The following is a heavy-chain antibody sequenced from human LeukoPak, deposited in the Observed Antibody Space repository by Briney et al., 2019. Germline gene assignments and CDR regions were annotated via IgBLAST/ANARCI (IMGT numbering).Heavy chain of an antibody. D-gene: IGHD3-10*01. Sequence: GRSLRLSCAASGYTFSSYGMHRVRQAPGKGLEWVAVIWYDGSNKYYADSVKGRFTISRDNSKNTLYLQMNSLRAEDTAVYYCARDAAFPQYYYGSGSYYPDYWGQGTLVTVSS. CDR3: ARDAAFPQYYYGSGSYYPDY. V-gene: IGHV3-33*01. CDR2: IWYDGSNK. J-gene: IGHJ4*02. CDR1: GYTFSSYG.